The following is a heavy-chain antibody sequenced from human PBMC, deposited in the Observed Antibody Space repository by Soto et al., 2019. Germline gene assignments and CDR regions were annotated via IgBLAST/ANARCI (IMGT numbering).Heavy chain of an antibody. CDR3: ARDARGTRGFDEMDI. V-gene: IGHV1-2*02. D-gene: IGHD3-9*01. J-gene: IGHJ6*02. Sequence: ASVKVSCKASGYIFTGYHIHWVRQAPGRGLEWMGWINPNSGDTEYAQNFQDRVTMTRDTSFNLVYMEMSGLMSDDTAVYYCARDARGTRGFDEMDIWGQGPTGTVSS. CDR2: INPNSGDT. CDR1: GYIFTGYH.